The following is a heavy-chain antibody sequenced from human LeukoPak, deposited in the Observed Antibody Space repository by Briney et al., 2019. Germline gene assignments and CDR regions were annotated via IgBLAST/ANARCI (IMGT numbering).Heavy chain of an antibody. Sequence: ASVKVSCKASGYTFTSYDINWVRQATGQGLEWMGWMNPNSGNTGYAQKFQGRVTMTRNTSISTAYMELSSLRSEDTAVYYCARRPIAVAGTGNDYWGQGTLVTVSS. CDR3: ARRPIAVAGTGNDY. CDR2: MNPNSGNT. CDR1: GYTFTSYD. V-gene: IGHV1-8*01. J-gene: IGHJ4*02. D-gene: IGHD6-19*01.